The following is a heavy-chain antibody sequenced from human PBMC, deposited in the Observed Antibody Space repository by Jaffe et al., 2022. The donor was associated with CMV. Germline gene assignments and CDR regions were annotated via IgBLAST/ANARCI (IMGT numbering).Heavy chain of an antibody. D-gene: IGHD3-9*01. Sequence: EVQLVESGGGLVQPGGSLRLSCSASGFTFSSYAMHWVRQAPGKGLEYVSAISSNGGSTYYADSVKGRFTISRDNSKNTLYLQMSSLRAEDTAVYYCVKDRLRYFDWLLWPNAFDIWGQGTMVTVSS. CDR2: ISSNGGST. J-gene: IGHJ3*02. CDR3: VKDRLRYFDWLLWPNAFDI. V-gene: IGHV3-64D*06. CDR1: GFTFSSYA.